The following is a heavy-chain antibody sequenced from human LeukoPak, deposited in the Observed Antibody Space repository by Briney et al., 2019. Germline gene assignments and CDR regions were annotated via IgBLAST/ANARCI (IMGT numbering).Heavy chain of an antibody. CDR1: GFTVSSNY. V-gene: IGHV3-53*05. CDR2: IYSGGST. D-gene: IGHD3-22*01. CDR3: ARDLHDSSGLDY. J-gene: IGHJ4*02. Sequence: GGSLRLSCAASGFTVSSNYMSWVRQAPGKGLEWVSVIYSGGSTYYADSVKGRFTISRDNSKNTLYLQMNSLRAEDTAVYYCARDLHDSSGLDYWGQGTLVTVSS.